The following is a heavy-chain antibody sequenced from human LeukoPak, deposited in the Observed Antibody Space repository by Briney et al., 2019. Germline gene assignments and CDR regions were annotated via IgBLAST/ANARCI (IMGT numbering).Heavy chain of an antibody. V-gene: IGHV3-30-3*01. CDR1: GFTLSENN. CDR3: ARDRSGFYSIDQ. D-gene: IGHD5-12*01. J-gene: IGHJ4*02. CDR2: ISNDGNSK. Sequence: GGSLRLSCAASGFTLSENNVHWVRQAPGKGLEWVALISNDGNSKDYADSVKGRFTLSGDNSKTTAYLQMNSLRAEDTAVYYCARDRSGFYSIDQWGQGTLVTVSP.